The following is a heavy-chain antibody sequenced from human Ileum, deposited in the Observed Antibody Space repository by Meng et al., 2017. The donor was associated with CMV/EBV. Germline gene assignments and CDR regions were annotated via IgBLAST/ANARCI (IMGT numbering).Heavy chain of an antibody. CDR2: ISVYNGNT. D-gene: IGHD3-3*01. CDR1: GHTFTSFG. CDR3: AGWTFGVTYGLDY. V-gene: IGHV1-18*04. J-gene: IGHJ4*01. Sequence: QVPLVQAGAEVKKPGASVKVSCKTSGHTFTSFGITWVRQAPGQGLEWMGWISVYNGNTKYAQKYQDRVTMTTDTSTSTAYMELRSLRSDDTAVYFCAGWTFGVTYGLDYWGHGTLVTVSS.